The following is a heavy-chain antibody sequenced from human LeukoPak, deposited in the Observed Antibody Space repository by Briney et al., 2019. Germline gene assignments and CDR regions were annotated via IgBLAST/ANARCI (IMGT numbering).Heavy chain of an antibody. Sequence: GVSLRLSCAASGFTFSNSAMNWVRQVPGKGLEWVSTIDYDSSHIYYAASVRGRFTISRDNARNSVDLQMNSLRVEDTAVYYCAKDAGGTYSQAIDYWGQGTLVTVSS. CDR1: GFTFSNSA. D-gene: IGHD1-26*01. V-gene: IGHV3-21*01. CDR2: IDYDSSHI. J-gene: IGHJ4*02. CDR3: AKDAGGTYSQAIDY.